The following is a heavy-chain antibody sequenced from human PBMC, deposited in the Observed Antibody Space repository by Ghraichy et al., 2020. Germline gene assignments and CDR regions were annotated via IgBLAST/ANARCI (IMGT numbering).Heavy chain of an antibody. J-gene: IGHJ4*02. Sequence: SETLSLTCTVSGGSISSGSYYWSWIRQPAGKGLEWIGRIYTSGNTNYNPSLKSRVTMSVDTSKNQFSLKLSSVTAADTAVYYCAGYILGATRSFDYWGQGTLVTVSS. CDR3: AGYILGATRSFDY. CDR2: IYTSGNT. CDR1: GGSISSGSYY. V-gene: IGHV4-61*02. D-gene: IGHD1-26*01.